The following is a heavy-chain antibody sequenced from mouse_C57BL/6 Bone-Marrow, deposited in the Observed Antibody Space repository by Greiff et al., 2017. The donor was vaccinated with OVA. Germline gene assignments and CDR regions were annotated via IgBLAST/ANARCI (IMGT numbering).Heavy chain of an antibody. CDR2: IDPSDSYT. CDR1: GYTFTSYW. J-gene: IGHJ4*01. CDR3: ARRWASNDYAMDY. V-gene: IGHV1-59*01. Sequence: VQLQQPGAELVRPGTSVKLSCKASGYTFTSYWMHWVKQRPGQGLEWIGVIDPSDSYTNYNQKFKGKATLTVDTSSSTAYMQLSSLTSEDSAVYYCARRWASNDYAMDYWGQGTSVTVSS. D-gene: IGHD2-5*01.